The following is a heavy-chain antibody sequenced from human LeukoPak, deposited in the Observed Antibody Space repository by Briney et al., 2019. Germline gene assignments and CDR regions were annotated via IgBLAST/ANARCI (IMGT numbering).Heavy chain of an antibody. D-gene: IGHD3-9*01. CDR3: ARVLRYFDWLFYFDY. V-gene: IGHV4-34*01. J-gene: IGHJ4*02. CDR2: INRSGST. Sequence: SETLSLTCAVYGGSFSGYYWSWIRQPPGKGLEWIGEINRSGSTNYNPSLKSRVTISVDTSKNQFSLKLSSVTAADTAVYYCARVLRYFDWLFYFDYWGQGTLVTVSS. CDR1: GGSFSGYY.